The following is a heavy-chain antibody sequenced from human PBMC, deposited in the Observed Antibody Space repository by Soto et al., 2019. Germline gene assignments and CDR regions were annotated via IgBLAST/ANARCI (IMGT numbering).Heavy chain of an antibody. V-gene: IGHV1-18*01. CDR1: GDTFTRCG. CDR2: ISAYNAKT. Sequence: QVPLVQSGAEVKKPGASVKVSCKASGDTFTRCGISWVRQAPGQGLEWMGWISAYNAKTDYAQKFQGRVTLTTDTSTSTAYMELRSLRSDGTAVYYCYAADFYYYGMDVWGSGTTVTVSS. CDR3: YAADFYYYGMDV. D-gene: IGHD2-2*01. J-gene: IGHJ6*04.